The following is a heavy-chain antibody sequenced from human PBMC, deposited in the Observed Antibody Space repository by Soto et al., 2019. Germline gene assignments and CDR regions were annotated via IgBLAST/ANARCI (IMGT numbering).Heavy chain of an antibody. D-gene: IGHD2-8*01. Sequence: SETLSLTCAVYGGSFSGYYWSWIRQPPGKGLEWIGEINHSGSTNYNPSLKSRVTISVDTSKNQFSLKLSSVTAADTAVYYCARVRHMYAIHYWGQGTLVTVSS. CDR3: ARVRHMYAIHY. J-gene: IGHJ4*02. V-gene: IGHV4-34*01. CDR2: INHSGST. CDR1: GGSFSGYY.